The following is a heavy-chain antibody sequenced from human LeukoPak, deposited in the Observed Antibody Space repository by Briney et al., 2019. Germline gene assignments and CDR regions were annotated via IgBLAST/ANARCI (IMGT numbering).Heavy chain of an antibody. CDR1: GFTFSSYA. CDR3: ARGPSGPRPGNWFDP. J-gene: IGHJ5*02. CDR2: ISGSGDRT. Sequence: GGSLRLSCAASGFTFSSYAMTWARQTPEKGLEWVSAISGSGDRTYYVDSVKGRFTISRDNSKNTVYLHMNSLRVEDTTIYYCARGPSGPRPGNWFDPWGQGTLVTVSS. V-gene: IGHV3-23*01. D-gene: IGHD5-12*01.